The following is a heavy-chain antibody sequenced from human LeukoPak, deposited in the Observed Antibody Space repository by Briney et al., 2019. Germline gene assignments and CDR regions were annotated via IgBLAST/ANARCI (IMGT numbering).Heavy chain of an antibody. V-gene: IGHV4-38-2*01. CDR1: GYSISSGYY. CDR2: IYHSGST. J-gene: IGHJ4*02. Sequence: SETLSLTCAVSGYSISSGYYWGWIRQPPGKGLEWIGSIYHSGSTYYNPSLKSRVTVSVYTSKNQFSLKLSSVTAADTAVYYCARHGDGDIVVVPAAIISGQFDYWGQGTLVTVSS. CDR3: ARHGDGDIVVVPAAIISGQFDY. D-gene: IGHD2-2*01.